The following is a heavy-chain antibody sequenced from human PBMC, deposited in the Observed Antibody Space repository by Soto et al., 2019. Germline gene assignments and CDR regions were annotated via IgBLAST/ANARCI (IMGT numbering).Heavy chain of an antibody. CDR1: GGSITSSSYS. Sequence: QLQLQESGPGLVKPSETLSLTCTVSGGSITSSSYSWGWIRQPPGKGLEWIGTFYYSGSNYYNPSLESRVPISVDTSKNQFSLKLKSVTAADTAVYYCARLAGYCSSTSCYGYYGMDVWGQGTTVTVSS. CDR3: ARLAGYCSSTSCYGYYGMDV. D-gene: IGHD2-2*01. V-gene: IGHV4-39*01. J-gene: IGHJ6*02. CDR2: FYYSGSN.